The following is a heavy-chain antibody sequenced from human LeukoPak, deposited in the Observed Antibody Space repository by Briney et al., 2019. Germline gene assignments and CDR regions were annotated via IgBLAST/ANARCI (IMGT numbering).Heavy chain of an antibody. CDR3: ARDLLLGVVDRYDYVWGTYRPFDY. D-gene: IGHD3-16*02. V-gene: IGHV3-48*03. J-gene: IGHJ4*02. Sequence: PGGSLTLSCAASGFTFSSNEMNWVRQAPGKGLEWVSYISSSGSTRYYANFVKGRFTISRDNAKNSLYLQMNSLRAEDTAVYYCARDLLLGVVDRYDYVWGTYRPFDYWGQGTLVTVSS. CDR2: ISSSGSTR. CDR1: GFTFSSNE.